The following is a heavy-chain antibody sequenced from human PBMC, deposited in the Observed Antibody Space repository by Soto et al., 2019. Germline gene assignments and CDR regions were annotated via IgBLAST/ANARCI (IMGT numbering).Heavy chain of an antibody. D-gene: IGHD5-18*01. V-gene: IGHV3-48*01. CDR2: ISSGSSAI. J-gene: IGHJ6*02. CDR1: GFTFSSYS. CDR3: ARGNSYGSFYYYYCAMDV. Sequence: GGSLRLSCAASGFTFSSYSMNWVRQAPGKGLEWISYISSGSSAIYYADSVKGRFTISRDNAKNSLYLQMNSLRGEDTAVYYCARGNSYGSFYYYYCAMDVWGQGTTVTVSS.